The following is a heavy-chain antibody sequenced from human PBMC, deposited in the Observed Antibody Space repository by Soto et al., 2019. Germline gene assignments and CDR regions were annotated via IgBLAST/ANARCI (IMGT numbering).Heavy chain of an antibody. Sequence: PSETLSLTCTVSGGSISSGDYYWSWIRQPPGKGLEWIGYIYYSGGTHYNPSLKSRVTISIDTSKNQFSLKLISVTAADTAVYYCARELRGYSSRWYGDWFDPWGQGTLVTVSS. CDR3: ARELRGYSSRWYGDWFDP. CDR2: IYYSGGT. V-gene: IGHV4-30-4*01. J-gene: IGHJ5*02. D-gene: IGHD6-13*01. CDR1: GGSISSGDYY.